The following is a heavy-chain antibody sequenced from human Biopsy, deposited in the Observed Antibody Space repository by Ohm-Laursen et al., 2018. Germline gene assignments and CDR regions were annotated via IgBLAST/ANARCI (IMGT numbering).Heavy chain of an antibody. V-gene: IGHV3-53*01. CDR3: QGGHLPPGQFYGVDA. Sequence: SLRLSCAAPGITVTDHYMSWVRQAPGKGLEWVSSLHDRGVTYYAGSVKGRFTISGDNSKNTLYLQMNGLRAEDTAVYFCQGGHLPPGQFYGVDAWGQGTTVTVSS. CDR1: GITVTDHY. CDR2: LHDRGVT. D-gene: IGHD3-16*01. J-gene: IGHJ6*02.